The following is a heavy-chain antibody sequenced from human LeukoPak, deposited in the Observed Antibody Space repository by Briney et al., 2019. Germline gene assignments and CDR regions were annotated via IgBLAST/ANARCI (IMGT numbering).Heavy chain of an antibody. CDR2: ITGGGGGT. J-gene: IGHJ4*02. D-gene: IGHD3-16*01. Sequence: GGSLRLSCAASAFTFSDYAMAWVRQAPGKGLEWVSTITGGGGGTYYADSVKGRLIISRDNSKNTLYLQMNSLRAEDTAIYYCTKYYDSRGSIFDYLGQGTVVTVSS. V-gene: IGHV3-23*01. CDR3: TKYYDSRGSIFDY. CDR1: AFTFSDYA.